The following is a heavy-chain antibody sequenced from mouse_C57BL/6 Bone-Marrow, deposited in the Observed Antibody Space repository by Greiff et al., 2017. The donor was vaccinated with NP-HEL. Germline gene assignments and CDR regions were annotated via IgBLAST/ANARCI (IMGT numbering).Heavy chain of an antibody. J-gene: IGHJ4*01. CDR1: DSAFFAIAY. CDR3: ARKANWLDY. Sequence: QVHLKQSGSELRSPGSSVKLSCKDFDSAFFAIAYMCWVRQRPGHGFEWIGGILPSIGRTIYGEKFEDKATLDADTLSNTAYLALNRLTSEDSAIYYCARKANWLDYWGQGTSVTVSS. CDR2: ILPSIGRT. V-gene: IGHV15-2*01. D-gene: IGHD4-1*01.